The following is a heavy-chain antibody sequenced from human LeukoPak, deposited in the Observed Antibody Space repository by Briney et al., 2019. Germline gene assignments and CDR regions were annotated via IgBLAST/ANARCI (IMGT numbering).Heavy chain of an antibody. CDR1: GGSISSDY. D-gene: IGHD3-3*01. V-gene: IGHV4-4*07. J-gene: IGHJ4*02. Sequence: SETLSLTCTVSGGSISSDYWSWIRQPAGKGLEWIGRIYTSGSTNYNPSLKSRVTISVDTSKNQFSLKLSSVTAADTAVYYCARAYESIELALDYWGQGTLVTVSS. CDR2: IYTSGST. CDR3: ARAYESIELALDY.